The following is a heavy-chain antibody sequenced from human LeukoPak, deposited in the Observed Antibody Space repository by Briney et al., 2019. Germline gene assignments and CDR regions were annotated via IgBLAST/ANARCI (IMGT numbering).Heavy chain of an antibody. J-gene: IGHJ4*02. CDR1: GFTFSSYG. CDR3: AKDWWFGELLSYYFDY. D-gene: IGHD3-10*01. CDR2: IWYDGSNK. Sequence: GRSLRLSCAASGFTFSSYGMHWVRQAPGKGLEWGAVIWYDGSNKYYADSVKGRLTISRDNSKNTLYLQMNSLRAEDTAVYYCAKDWWFGELLSYYFDYWGQGTLVTVSS. V-gene: IGHV3-33*06.